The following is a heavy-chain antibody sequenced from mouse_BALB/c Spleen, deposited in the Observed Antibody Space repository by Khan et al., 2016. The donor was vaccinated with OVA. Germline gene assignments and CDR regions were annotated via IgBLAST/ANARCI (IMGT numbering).Heavy chain of an antibody. CDR1: GYSFTSYY. CDR3: VRGTFGY. CDR2: IDPFNGGT. Sequence: VQLQQSGPELMKPGASVNISCKASGYSFTSYYIHWVKQSHEKSLEWIGYIDPFNGGTDYNRKFKGKATLTVDKSSSTAYMHLSSLTSEDSAVXYCVRGTFGYWGQGTLVTVSA. J-gene: IGHJ3*01. D-gene: IGHD3-3*01. V-gene: IGHV1S135*01.